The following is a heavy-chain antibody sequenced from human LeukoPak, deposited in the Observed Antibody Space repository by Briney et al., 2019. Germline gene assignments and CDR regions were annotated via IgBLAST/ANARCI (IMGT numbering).Heavy chain of an antibody. J-gene: IGHJ2*01. CDR2: ITGNGGST. D-gene: IGHD3-16*02. CDR1: GLTFNNYA. V-gene: IGHV3-23*01. CDR3: AKHVEFYDYVWERYRHGYFDL. Sequence: PGGSLRLSCEASGLTFNNYALSWVRQAPGKGLEWVSGITGNGGSTYYADSVEGRFTISRDNYMTTLYLQLDSLEAEDTAVYYCAKHVEFYDYVWERYRHGYFDLWGRGALVTVSS.